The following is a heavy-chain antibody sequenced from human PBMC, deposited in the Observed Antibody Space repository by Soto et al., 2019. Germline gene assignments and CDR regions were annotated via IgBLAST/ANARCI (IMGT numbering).Heavy chain of an antibody. J-gene: IGHJ4*02. V-gene: IGHV1-8*01. Sequence: ASVKVSCKASGYTFTSHDINWVRQAPGQGLEWMGWMNPNNGNTGYAQKLQGRVTMTWNTSISTAYMELSRLRSEDMAVYYCARGSYSDFFWGSYRFDYWGQGTLVTVSS. CDR1: GYTFTSHD. CDR3: ARGSYSDFFWGSYRFDY. CDR2: MNPNNGNT. D-gene: IGHD3-16*02.